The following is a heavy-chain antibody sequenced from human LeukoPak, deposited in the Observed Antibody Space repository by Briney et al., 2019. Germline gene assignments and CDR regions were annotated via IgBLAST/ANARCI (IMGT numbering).Heavy chain of an antibody. CDR3: ARDQKDYYGASDI. CDR2: IIPIFGTA. V-gene: IGHV1-69*13. CDR1: VGAFSSYA. Sequence: SVKVSCKASVGAFSSYAISGVRQAPGQGREWMGGIIPIFGTANYAQKFQGRVTITADESTSTAYMELSSLRSEDTAVYYCARDQKDYYGASDIWGQGAMVTVSS. J-gene: IGHJ3*02. D-gene: IGHD3-10*01.